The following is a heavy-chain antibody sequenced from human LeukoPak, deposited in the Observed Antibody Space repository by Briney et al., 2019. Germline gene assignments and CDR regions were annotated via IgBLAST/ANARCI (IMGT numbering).Heavy chain of an antibody. J-gene: IGHJ4*02. Sequence: RTSETLSLTCTVSGDSISSGSYYWSWIRQPAGKGLEWIGRIYTSGSPNYNPSLKSRVTISVDTSKNQFSLKLSSVTAADTAVYYCARSSNRDSGYDLLTNWGQGTLVTVSS. CDR1: GDSISSGSYY. CDR3: ARSSNRDSGYDLLTN. CDR2: IYTSGSP. D-gene: IGHD5-12*01. V-gene: IGHV4-61*02.